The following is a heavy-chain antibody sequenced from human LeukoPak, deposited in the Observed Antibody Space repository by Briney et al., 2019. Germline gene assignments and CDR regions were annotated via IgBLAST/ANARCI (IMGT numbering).Heavy chain of an antibody. J-gene: IGHJ6*03. V-gene: IGHV4-59*12. CDR2: IYYSGST. CDR3: ARSTGYSSSWGFYYYYYMDV. Sequence: SETLSLTCTVSGGSISSYYWSWIRQPPGKGLEWIGYIYYSGSTNYNPSLKSRVTISVDTSKNQFSLKLSSVTAADTAVYYCARSTGYSSSWGFYYYYYMDVWGKGTTVTVSS. CDR1: GGSISSYY. D-gene: IGHD6-13*01.